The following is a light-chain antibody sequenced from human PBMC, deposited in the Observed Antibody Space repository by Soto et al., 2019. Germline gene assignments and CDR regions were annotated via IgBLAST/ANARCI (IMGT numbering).Light chain of an antibody. CDR1: QTIGTF. V-gene: IGKV1-39*01. Sequence: EIQVTQSPSSLSASVGDSVAITFRTSQTIGTFLNWYQQKPGKVPNLLISSASSLHTGVPSRFSASGSGTDFTLTISSLQPEDFATYYCQQSYLRWTFGQGTKVDIK. CDR2: SAS. CDR3: QQSYLRWT. J-gene: IGKJ1*01.